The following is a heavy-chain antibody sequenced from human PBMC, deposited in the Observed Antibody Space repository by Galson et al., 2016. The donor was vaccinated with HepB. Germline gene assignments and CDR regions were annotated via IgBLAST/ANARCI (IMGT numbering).Heavy chain of an antibody. CDR2: ISYTSSLI. CDR1: GFTVSDNY. D-gene: IGHD3-10*01. J-gene: IGHJ4*02. CDR3: ARMGPGESLDY. V-gene: IGHV3-11*01. Sequence: SLRLSCAVSGFTVSDNYMSWVRQAPGQGLEWISYISYTSSLISYTDSVRGRFTISRDNAKRSVYLQMNSLRVEDTALYYCARMGPGESLDYWGQGTLVTVPS.